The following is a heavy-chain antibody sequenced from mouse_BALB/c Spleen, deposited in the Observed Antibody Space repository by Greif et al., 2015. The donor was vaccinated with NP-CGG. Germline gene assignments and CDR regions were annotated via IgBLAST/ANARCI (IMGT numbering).Heavy chain of an antibody. CDR1: GYTFTSYW. J-gene: IGHJ4*01. Sequence: KPGTSVKLSCKASGYTFTSYWMHWVKQRPGRGLEWIGRIDPNSGGTKYNEKFKSKATLTVDKPSSTAYMQLSSLTSEDSAVYYCARERGGTNLYYAMDYWGQGTSVTVSS. V-gene: IGHV1-72*01. D-gene: IGHD1-3*01. CDR2: IDPNSGGT. CDR3: ARERGGTNLYYAMDY.